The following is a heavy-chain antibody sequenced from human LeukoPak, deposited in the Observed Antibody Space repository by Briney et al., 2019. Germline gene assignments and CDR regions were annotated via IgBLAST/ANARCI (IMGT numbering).Heavy chain of an antibody. CDR3: ARDLPTIVGATTGWFDP. V-gene: IGHV4-34*01. CDR2: INHSGST. D-gene: IGHD1-26*01. CDR1: GGSFSGYY. Sequence: SETLSLTCAVYGGSFSGYYWSWIRQPPGKGLEWIGEINHSGSTNYNPSLKSRVTISVDTSKNQFSLKLSSVTAADTAVYYCARDLPTIVGATTGWFDPWGQGTLVTVSS. J-gene: IGHJ5*02.